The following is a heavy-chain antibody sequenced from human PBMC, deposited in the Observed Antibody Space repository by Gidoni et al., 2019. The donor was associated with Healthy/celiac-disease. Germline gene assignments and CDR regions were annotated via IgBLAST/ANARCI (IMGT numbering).Heavy chain of an antibody. CDR2: ISYDGSNK. Sequence: QVQLVESGGGVVQPGRSLRLSCAASGFTFSSYGMHWVRQAPGKGLEWVAVISYDGSNKYYADSVKGRFTISRDNSKNTLYLQMNSLRAEDTAVYYCAREIRNIVVVSPVVYWGQGTLVTVSS. V-gene: IGHV3-30*03. CDR1: GFTFSSYG. D-gene: IGHD2-15*01. CDR3: AREIRNIVVVSPVVY. J-gene: IGHJ4*02.